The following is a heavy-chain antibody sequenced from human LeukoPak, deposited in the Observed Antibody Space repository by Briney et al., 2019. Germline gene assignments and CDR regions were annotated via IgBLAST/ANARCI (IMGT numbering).Heavy chain of an antibody. Sequence: TSETLSLTCTVSGGSISSGSYSWDWIRQPPGKGLEWIGSIYYSGRTYYNPSLKSRVTISVDTSKNQFSLKLSSVTAADTAVYYCARAYSSSWYLNWFDPWGQGTLVTVSS. CDR2: IYYSGRT. CDR1: GGSISSGSYS. D-gene: IGHD6-13*01. J-gene: IGHJ5*02. CDR3: ARAYSSSWYLNWFDP. V-gene: IGHV4-39*01.